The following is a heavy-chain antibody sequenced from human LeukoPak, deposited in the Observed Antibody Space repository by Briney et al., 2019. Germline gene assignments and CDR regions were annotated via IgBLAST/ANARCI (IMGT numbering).Heavy chain of an antibody. CDR3: ARGRGFWSGYYYFDY. D-gene: IGHD3-3*01. CDR2: ISSSGSTI. J-gene: IGHJ4*02. Sequence: GGSLRLSCAASGFTFSSYEMNWVRQAPGKGLEWVSYISSSGSTIYYADSVKGRFTISRDNAKNSLFLQMNSLRPEDTAVYYCARGRGFWSGYYYFDYWGQGTLVTVSS. V-gene: IGHV3-48*03. CDR1: GFTFSSYE.